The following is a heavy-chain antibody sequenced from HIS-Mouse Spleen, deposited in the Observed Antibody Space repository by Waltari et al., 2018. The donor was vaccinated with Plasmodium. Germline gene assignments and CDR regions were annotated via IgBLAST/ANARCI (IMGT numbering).Heavy chain of an antibody. V-gene: IGHV4-34*01. D-gene: IGHD3-10*01. CDR1: GVSFSGYY. Sequence: QVQLQQWGAGLLKPSETLSLTCAVYGVSFSGYYWSWIRQPPGKGLEWIGEIKHSGTTNYNPSLKGRATISVDSSKNQCSLKLSSVTAADTAVYYCASSGSGSYYYWGQGTLVTVSS. CDR3: ASSGSGSYYY. J-gene: IGHJ4*02. CDR2: IKHSGTT.